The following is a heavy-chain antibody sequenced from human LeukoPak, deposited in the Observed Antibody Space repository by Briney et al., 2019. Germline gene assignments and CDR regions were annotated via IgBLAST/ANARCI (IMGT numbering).Heavy chain of an antibody. CDR2: IYHSGST. CDR3: ARDFGAAAAPGDFDY. Sequence: PSETLSLTCVVSGYSISSGYYWGWIRQPPGKGLEWIGSIYHSGSTYYNPSLKSRVTISVDTSKNQFSLKLSSVTAADTAVYYCARDFGAAAAPGDFDYWGQGTLVTVSS. J-gene: IGHJ4*02. V-gene: IGHV4-38-2*02. CDR1: GYSISSGYY. D-gene: IGHD6-13*01.